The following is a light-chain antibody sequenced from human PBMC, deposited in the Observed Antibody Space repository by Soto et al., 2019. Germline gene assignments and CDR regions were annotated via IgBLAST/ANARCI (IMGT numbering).Light chain of an antibody. CDR1: QSVSFN. V-gene: IGKV3D-15*01. J-gene: IGKJ2*01. CDR3: QQYNNWPPMYT. Sequence: EIVMMQSPATLSVSPGERATLSCRASQSVSFNLAWYQQKPGQAPRLLIYGALTRAAGIPARFSGSGSGTEFTLAISSLQSENFAVYYCQQYNNWPPMYTFGQGTKVEIK. CDR2: GAL.